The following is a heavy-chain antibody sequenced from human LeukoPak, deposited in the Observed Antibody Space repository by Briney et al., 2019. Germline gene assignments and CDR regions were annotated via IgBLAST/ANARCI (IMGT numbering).Heavy chain of an antibody. D-gene: IGHD1-14*01. V-gene: IGHV4-39*01. CDR3: ARPALPDNWFDP. CDR2: IYYSGST. Sequence: SETLSLTCTVSGGSISSRSYYWGRIRQPPGKGLEWIGSIYYSGSTYYNPSLKSRVTISVDTSKNQFSLKLSSVTAADTAVYYCARPALPDNWFDPWGQGTLVTVSS. CDR1: GGSISSRSYY. J-gene: IGHJ5*02.